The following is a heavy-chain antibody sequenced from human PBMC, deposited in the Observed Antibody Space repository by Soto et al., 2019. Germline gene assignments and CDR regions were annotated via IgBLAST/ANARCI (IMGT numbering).Heavy chain of an antibody. D-gene: IGHD3-10*01. V-gene: IGHV4-30-2*01. CDR1: GGSISSGGYS. CDR2: IYHSGST. Sequence: PSETLSLTCAVSGGSISSGGYSWSWIRQPPGKGLEWIGYIYHSGSTYYNPSLKSRVTISVDRSKNQFSLKLSSVTAADTAVYYCARGKGSYGGVHFDYWGQGTLVTVSS. J-gene: IGHJ4*02. CDR3: ARGKGSYGGVHFDY.